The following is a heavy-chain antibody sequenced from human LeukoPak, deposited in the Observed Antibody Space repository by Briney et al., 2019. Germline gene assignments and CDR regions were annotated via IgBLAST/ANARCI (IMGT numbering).Heavy chain of an antibody. CDR3: ARDNRGARDSWVHDYGDQSKDAFDI. D-gene: IGHD4-17*01. J-gene: IGHJ3*02. V-gene: IGHV4-39*07. CDR1: GGSISSYSDD. Sequence: PSETLSLTCTVSGGSISSYSDDWGWIRQPPGKGLEWIGNMNPSGSNNYNPSLKSRVTISVDTSKNQFSLKLSSVTAADTAVYYCARDNRGARDSWVHDYGDQSKDAFDIWGQGTMVTVSS. CDR2: MNPSGSN.